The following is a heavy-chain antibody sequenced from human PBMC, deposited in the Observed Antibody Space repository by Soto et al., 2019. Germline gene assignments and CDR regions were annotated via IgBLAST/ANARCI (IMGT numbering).Heavy chain of an antibody. CDR2: ISGSGGST. CDR3: AKDNSPAGPYSSGWYVDAFDI. D-gene: IGHD6-19*01. Sequence: GGSLRLSCAASGFTFSSYAMSWVRQAPGKGLEWVSAISGSGGSTYYADSVKGRFTISRDNSKNTLYLQMNSLRAEDTAVYYCAKDNSPAGPYSSGWYVDAFDIWGQGTMVTVSS. J-gene: IGHJ3*02. CDR1: GFTFSSYA. V-gene: IGHV3-23*01.